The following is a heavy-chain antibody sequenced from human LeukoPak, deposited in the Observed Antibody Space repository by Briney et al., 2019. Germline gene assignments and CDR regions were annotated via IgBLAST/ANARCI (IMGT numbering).Heavy chain of an antibody. CDR1: GFSLRTRGVG. V-gene: IGHV2-5*01. CDR2: IYWNDDK. Sequence: VSGPTLVNPTQTLTLTCTFSGFSLRTRGVGVGWIRQPPGKALEWLALIYWNDDKRYSPSLKSRLTITKDTSKNQVVLTMTNMDPVDTATYYCAHRPPYYDFWSGYWPVFRNNWFDPWGQGTLVTVSS. CDR3: AHRPPYYDFWSGYWPVFRNNWFDP. J-gene: IGHJ5*02. D-gene: IGHD3-3*01.